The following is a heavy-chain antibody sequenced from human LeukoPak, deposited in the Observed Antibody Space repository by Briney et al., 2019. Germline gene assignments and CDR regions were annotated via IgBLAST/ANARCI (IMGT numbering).Heavy chain of an antibody. CDR2: IKSKTHGGTT. V-gene: IGHV3-15*01. CDR3: TTMIYYDSSGYHGDH. CDR1: GFSFSTAW. Sequence: TGGSLSLSCAIPGFSFSTAWMNWIRQAPGKGLEWVGLIKSKTHGGTTEYAAPVKGRFTISRDDSKNTLYLQMNSLKTEDTAVYYCTTMIYYDSSGYHGDHWCQGTLVTVSS. D-gene: IGHD3-22*01. J-gene: IGHJ4*02.